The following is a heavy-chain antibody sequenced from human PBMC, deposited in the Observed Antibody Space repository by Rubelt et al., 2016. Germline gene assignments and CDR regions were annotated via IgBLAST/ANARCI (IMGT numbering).Heavy chain of an antibody. CDR3: AKGLGTKYDILTGYAFDI. Sequence: PGRSLRLSCASSGFPFEDCVMHWVRQVPGKGLEWVSGLRWHSAMLQYADSVKGRFTISRDNAKNSLHLQMSSLRAEDTALYYCAKGLGTKYDILTGYAFDIWGPGTIVTVSS. J-gene: IGHJ3*02. CDR2: LRWHSAML. CDR1: GFPFEDCV. D-gene: IGHD3-9*01. V-gene: IGHV3-9*01.